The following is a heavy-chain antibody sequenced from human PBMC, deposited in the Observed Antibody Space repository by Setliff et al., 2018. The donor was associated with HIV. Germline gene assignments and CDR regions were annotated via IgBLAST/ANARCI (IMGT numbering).Heavy chain of an antibody. J-gene: IGHJ4*02. V-gene: IGHV3-30*02. D-gene: IGHD3-16*01. CDR2: IRYDGNNE. CDR1: GFTFSTYG. CDR3: GKDRYDNYVWGSYHGPDC. Sequence: GESLKISCAASGFTFSTYGMHWVRQAPGMGLEWVAFIRYDGNNENYADSVKGRSTISRDNSKNTLYLQMNSLRAEDTAVYYCGKDRYDNYVWGSYHGPDCWGQGTLVTVSS.